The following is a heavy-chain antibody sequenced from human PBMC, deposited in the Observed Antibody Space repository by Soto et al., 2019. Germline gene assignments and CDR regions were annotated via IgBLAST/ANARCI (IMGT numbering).Heavy chain of an antibody. J-gene: IGHJ4*02. V-gene: IGHV3-23*01. CDR1: GFTFSSYA. CDR3: ANGQSSGFLPFDY. Sequence: HPGGSLRLSCAASGFTFSSYAMSWVRQAPGKGLEWVSAISGSGGSTYYADSVKGRFTISRDNSKNTLYLQMNSLRAEDTAVYYCANGQSSGFLPFDYWGQGTLVTVSS. CDR2: ISGSGGST. D-gene: IGHD3-22*01.